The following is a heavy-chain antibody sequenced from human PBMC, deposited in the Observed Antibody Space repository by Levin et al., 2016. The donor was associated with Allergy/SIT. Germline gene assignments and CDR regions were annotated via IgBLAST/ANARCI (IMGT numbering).Heavy chain of an antibody. CDR3: AKLSDYVDSTAS. CDR2: VSSTGGVT. J-gene: IGHJ5*02. V-gene: IGHV3-23*01. Sequence: GESLKISCAASGFRFSSSAMTWVRQAPGKGLEWVSGVSSTGGVTYYADSVKGRFTVSRDNSRNTVFLQMKSLRAEDTALYYCAKLSDYVDSTASWGQGTLVTVSS. CDR1: GFRFSSSA. D-gene: IGHD3-10*02.